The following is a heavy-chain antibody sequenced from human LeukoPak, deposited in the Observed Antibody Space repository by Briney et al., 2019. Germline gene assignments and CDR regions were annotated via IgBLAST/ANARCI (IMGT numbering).Heavy chain of an antibody. J-gene: IGHJ5*02. Sequence: ASVKVSCKASGYTFTSHYMHWVRQAPGQGLEWMGWINPNSGGTNYAQKFQGRVTMTRDTSISTAYMELSRLRSDDTAVYYCARDPQFSYSSSWYDHWGQGTLVTVSS. V-gene: IGHV1-2*02. D-gene: IGHD6-13*01. CDR1: GYTFTSHY. CDR3: ARDPQFSYSSSWYDH. CDR2: INPNSGGT.